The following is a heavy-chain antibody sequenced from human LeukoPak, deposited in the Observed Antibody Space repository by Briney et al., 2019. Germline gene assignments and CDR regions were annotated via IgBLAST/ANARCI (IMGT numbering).Heavy chain of an antibody. Sequence: KPSETLSLTCAVYGGSFNHYYWSWIRQPPGKGLEWIGEVNHSGSATYNPSLKSRVAISVDTSKNQISLKLTSVTAADTAVYYCARGLTRGYSFGPPGFWGQGTLVAVSS. D-gene: IGHD5-18*01. CDR1: GGSFNHYY. CDR2: VNHSGSA. CDR3: ARGLTRGYSFGPPGF. V-gene: IGHV4-34*01. J-gene: IGHJ4*02.